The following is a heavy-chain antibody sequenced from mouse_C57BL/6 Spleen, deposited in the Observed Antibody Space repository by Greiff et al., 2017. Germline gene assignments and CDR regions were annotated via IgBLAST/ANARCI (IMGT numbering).Heavy chain of an antibody. V-gene: IGHV2-5*01. CDR3: AKGGMVTTEDLAY. Sequence: QVQLKESGPGLVQPAPCLSITCPASGFSLTSYGVHWVRPSPGKGLEWLGVIWRGGSTDYNAAFMCRLSITKDNSKSQVVFKMNRLQADDTAIYYCAKGGMVTTEDLAYWGQGTLVTVSA. CDR2: IWRGGST. D-gene: IGHD2-2*01. J-gene: IGHJ3*01. CDR1: GFSLTSYG.